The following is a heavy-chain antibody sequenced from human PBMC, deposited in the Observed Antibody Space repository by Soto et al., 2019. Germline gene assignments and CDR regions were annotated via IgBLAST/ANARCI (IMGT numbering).Heavy chain of an antibody. Sequence: EASVKVSCKASGYTFTSYDINWVRQATGQGLEWMGWINAYNGNTNYAQKLQGRVTMTTDTSTSTAYMELRSLRSDDTAVYYCARASSWFPGLGMDVWGQGTTVTVSS. J-gene: IGHJ6*02. V-gene: IGHV1-18*01. CDR1: GYTFTSYD. D-gene: IGHD6-13*01. CDR3: ARASSWFPGLGMDV. CDR2: INAYNGNT.